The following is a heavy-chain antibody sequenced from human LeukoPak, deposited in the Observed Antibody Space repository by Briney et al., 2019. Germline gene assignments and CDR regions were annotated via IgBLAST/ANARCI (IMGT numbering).Heavy chain of an antibody. Sequence: PGGSLRLSCAASGFTFSTYWMSWVRQAPGKGLEWVANINKDGSQTYYVDSMRGRFTISRDNAKNSLFLQMDSLTAEDTAVYYCARETYYSGSGPGGWFDPWGQGTLVTVSS. J-gene: IGHJ5*02. V-gene: IGHV3-7*01. CDR3: ARETYYSGSGPGGWFDP. D-gene: IGHD3-10*01. CDR1: GFTFSTYW. CDR2: INKDGSQT.